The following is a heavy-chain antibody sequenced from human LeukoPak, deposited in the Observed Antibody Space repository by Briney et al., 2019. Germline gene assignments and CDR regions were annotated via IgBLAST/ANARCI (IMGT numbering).Heavy chain of an antibody. Sequence: SETLSLTCAVYGGSFSGYYWSWIRQPSGKGLEWIGEINHSGSTNYNPSLKSRVTISVDTSKNQFSLKLSSVTAADTAVYYCARLLRYFDWLTRREYNWFDPWGQGTLVTVSS. V-gene: IGHV4-34*01. D-gene: IGHD3-9*01. CDR2: INHSGST. CDR3: ARLLRYFDWLTRREYNWFDP. J-gene: IGHJ5*02. CDR1: GGSFSGYY.